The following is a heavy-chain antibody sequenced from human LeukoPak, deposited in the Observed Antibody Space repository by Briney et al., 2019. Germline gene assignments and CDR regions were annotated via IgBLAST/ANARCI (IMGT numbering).Heavy chain of an antibody. CDR3: ARDHSGYDFVATILYCFDP. J-gene: IGHJ5*02. CDR1: GRSISSGGYY. V-gene: IGHV4-31*03. D-gene: IGHD5-12*01. CDR2: IYYSGST. Sequence: SETLSLTCTVSGRSISSGGYYWSWIRQHPGRGLEWIGYIYYSGSTYYNPSLKSRVPISVYTSKNQFSLNLSSVSAADTAVYYCARDHSGYDFVATILYCFDPWGRGTLVTVSS.